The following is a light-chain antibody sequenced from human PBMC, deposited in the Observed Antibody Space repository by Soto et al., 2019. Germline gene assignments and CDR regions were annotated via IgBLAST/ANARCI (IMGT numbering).Light chain of an antibody. J-gene: IGLJ1*01. CDR3: CAYAGSYTFCV. V-gene: IGLV2-11*01. CDR1: SSDVGGYNY. CDR2: DVS. Sequence: QSALTQPRSVSGSPGQSVTISCTGTSSDVGGYNYVSWYQQHPGKAPKLMIYDVSKRPSGVPDRFSGSKSGNTASLTISGLQAADEADYYCCAYAGSYTFCVFGTGTKLTVL.